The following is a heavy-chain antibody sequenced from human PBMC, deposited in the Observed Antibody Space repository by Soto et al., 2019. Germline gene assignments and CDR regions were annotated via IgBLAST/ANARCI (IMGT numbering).Heavy chain of an antibody. D-gene: IGHD1-26*01. CDR1: GFTVSSNY. V-gene: IGHV3-53*04. J-gene: IGHJ6*02. CDR3: ATPGRGGATTGDYYYGMDV. CDR2: IYSGGST. Sequence: EVQLVESGGGLVQPGGSLRLSCAASGFTVSSNYMSWVRQAPGKGLEWVSVIYSGGSTYYADSVKGRFTISRHNSKNTLYLQMNSLRAEDTAGYYCATPGRGGATTGDYYYGMDVWGQGTTVTVSS.